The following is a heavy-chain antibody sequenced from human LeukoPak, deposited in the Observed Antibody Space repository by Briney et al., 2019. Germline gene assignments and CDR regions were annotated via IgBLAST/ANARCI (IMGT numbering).Heavy chain of an antibody. J-gene: IGHJ3*02. V-gene: IGHV3-74*01. CDR3: AKDSGIAVAGTLRAFDI. Sequence: GGSLRLSCAASGFTFISYWMHWVRQAPGKGLVWVSRINSDGSSTSYADSVKGRFTISRDNSKNTLYLQMNSLRAEDTAVYYCAKDSGIAVAGTLRAFDIWGQGTMVTVSS. CDR2: INSDGSST. D-gene: IGHD6-19*01. CDR1: GFTFISYW.